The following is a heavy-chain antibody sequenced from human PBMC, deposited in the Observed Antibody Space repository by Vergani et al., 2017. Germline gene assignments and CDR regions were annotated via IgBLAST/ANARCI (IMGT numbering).Heavy chain of an antibody. D-gene: IGHD6-13*01. J-gene: IGHJ6*02. CDR1: GFTFSSYW. CDR3: ARDHGSSSRQGYYYYGMDV. CDR2: IKQDGSEK. V-gene: IGHV3-7*01. Sequence: EVQLVESGGGLVQPGGSLRLSCAASGFTFSSYWMSWVRQAPGKGLEWVANIKQDGSEKYYVDSVKGRFTISRDNAKNSLYLQMNSLRAEDTAVYYCARDHGSSSRQGYYYYGMDVGGQGTTVTVSS.